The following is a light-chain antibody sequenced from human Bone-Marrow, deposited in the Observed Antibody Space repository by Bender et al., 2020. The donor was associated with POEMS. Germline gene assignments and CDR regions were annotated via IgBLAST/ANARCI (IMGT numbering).Light chain of an antibody. CDR3: CSYTWTHTLV. Sequence: QSALTQPASVSGSPGQSITISCTGTSSDVGSYNVVSWYQHHPGKAPNLMIFDVSRRPSGVPDRFSGSKSGNTASLTISGLQAEDEADYYCCSYTWTHTLVFGGGTKLTVL. CDR1: SSDVGSYNV. J-gene: IGLJ2*01. CDR2: DVS. V-gene: IGLV2-23*02.